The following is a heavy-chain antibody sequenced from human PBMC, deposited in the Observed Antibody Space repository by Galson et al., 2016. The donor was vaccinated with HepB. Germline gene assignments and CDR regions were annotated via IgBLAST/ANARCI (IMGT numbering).Heavy chain of an antibody. CDR3: ARGEGYNLY. Sequence: SETLSLTCTVSGVSISSYYWSWFRQPPEKGLEWIGYAFYSGITNYNPSLKSRFTISIDTSNNQFSLKLRSVTAADTAVYYCARGEGYNLYWGQGTLVTVSS. D-gene: IGHD5-24*01. J-gene: IGHJ4*02. CDR1: GVSISSYY. V-gene: IGHV4-59*08. CDR2: AFYSGIT.